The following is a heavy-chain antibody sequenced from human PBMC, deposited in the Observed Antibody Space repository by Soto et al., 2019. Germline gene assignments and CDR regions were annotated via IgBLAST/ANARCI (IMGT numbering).Heavy chain of an antibody. D-gene: IGHD3-3*01. CDR2: IYSGGST. V-gene: IGHV3-66*01. Sequence: SLRLSCAASGFTVSSNYMSWVRQAPGKGLEWVSVIYSGGSTYYADSVKGRFTISRDNSKNTLYLQMNSLRAEDTAVYYCARESITTYYDFWSGYLDAFDIWGQGTRVTVSS. J-gene: IGHJ3*02. CDR1: GFTVSSNY. CDR3: ARESITTYYDFWSGYLDAFDI.